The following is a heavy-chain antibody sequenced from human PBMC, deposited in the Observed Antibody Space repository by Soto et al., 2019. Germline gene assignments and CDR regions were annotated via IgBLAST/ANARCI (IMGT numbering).Heavy chain of an antibody. J-gene: IGHJ4*02. CDR3: ARDLGFWSGYPYYFDS. Sequence: GGSLRLSCTASGFTFSTYSMNWVRQAPGKGLEWVSSITSVHRNTYYAGSLKGRFTISRDNAKNSLYLQMNGLRAEDTAVYYCARDLGFWSGYPYYFDSWGQGTLVTVSS. V-gene: IGHV3-21*01. CDR1: GFTFSTYS. CDR2: ITSVHRNT. D-gene: IGHD3-3*01.